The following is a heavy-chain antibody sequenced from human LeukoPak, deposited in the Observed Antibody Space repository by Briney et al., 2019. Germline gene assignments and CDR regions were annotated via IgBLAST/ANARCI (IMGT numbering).Heavy chain of an antibody. D-gene: IGHD6-19*01. CDR2: IYPGDSDT. Sequence: GESLKISCKGSGYSFTSYWIGWVRQMPGKGLEWMGIIYPGDSDTRYSPSFLGQVTISADKSTSTAYLRWSSLKASDTAMYYCARACASSGCGYFDYWGQGVLVTVSS. J-gene: IGHJ4*02. CDR1: GYSFTSYW. CDR3: ARACASSGCGYFDY. V-gene: IGHV5-51*01.